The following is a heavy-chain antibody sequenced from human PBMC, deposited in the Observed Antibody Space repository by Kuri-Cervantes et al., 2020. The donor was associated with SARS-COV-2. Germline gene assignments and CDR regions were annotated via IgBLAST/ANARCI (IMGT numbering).Heavy chain of an antibody. CDR1: GGPFSGYY. J-gene: IGHJ3*02. CDR2: INHSGST. D-gene: IGHD2-15*01. CDR3: ARMDIVVVVAAIDAFDI. Sequence: SQTLSLTCAVYGGPFSGYYWSWIRQPPGKGLEWIGEINHSGSTNYNPSLKSRVTISVDTSKNQFSLKLSSVTAADTAVYYCARMDIVVVVAAIDAFDIWGQGTMVTVSS. V-gene: IGHV4-34*01.